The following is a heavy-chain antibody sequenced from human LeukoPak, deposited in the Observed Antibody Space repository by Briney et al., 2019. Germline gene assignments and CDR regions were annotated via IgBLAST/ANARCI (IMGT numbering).Heavy chain of an antibody. CDR3: ARDSLPSSSWYYYYYYMDV. J-gene: IGHJ6*03. D-gene: IGHD6-13*01. V-gene: IGHV1-2*02. CDR1: GYTFTGYY. Sequence: ASVKVSCKASGYTFTGYYMHWVRQAPGQGGEWMGWINPKRGGTNHAQNFQGRVTMTRDPSISTAYMELSRLRSDDTAVYYCARDSLPSSSWYYYYYYMDVWGKGTTVTVSS. CDR2: INPKRGGT.